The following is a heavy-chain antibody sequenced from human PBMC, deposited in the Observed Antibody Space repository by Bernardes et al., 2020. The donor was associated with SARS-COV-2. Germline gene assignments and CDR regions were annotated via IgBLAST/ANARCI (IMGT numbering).Heavy chain of an antibody. CDR1: GFNVSSNY. CDR3: AFRPRDYGDY. V-gene: IGHV3-66*01. CDR2: IYSGGST. Sequence: GWSLRLSCAASGFNVSSNYMSWVRQAPGKGLEWVSVIYSGGSTYYADSLKGRFTISRDNSKNTVYLQMNSLRAEDTAVYYCAFRPRDYGDYWGQGTLVTVSS. J-gene: IGHJ4*02.